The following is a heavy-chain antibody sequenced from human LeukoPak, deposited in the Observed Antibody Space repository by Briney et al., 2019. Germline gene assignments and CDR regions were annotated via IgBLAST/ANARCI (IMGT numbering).Heavy chain of an antibody. J-gene: IGHJ3*02. CDR2: ISSSSLSI. CDR3: AKEDHSSGRAGTFDI. D-gene: IGHD6-19*01. V-gene: IGHV3-21*01. CDR1: GFTFSNYR. Sequence: GGSLRLSCTASGFTFSNYRMNWVRQAPGKGLEWVSSISSSSLSIYYAGSVKGRFTISRDNAKNSLYLQMNSLRAEDTAVYYCAKEDHSSGRAGTFDIWGQGTMVTVSS.